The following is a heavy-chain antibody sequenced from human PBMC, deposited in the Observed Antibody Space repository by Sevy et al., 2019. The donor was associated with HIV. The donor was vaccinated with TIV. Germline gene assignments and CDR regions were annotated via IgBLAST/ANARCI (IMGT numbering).Heavy chain of an antibody. CDR2: INPNSGGT. CDR1: GYTFTGYY. CDR3: AREGGYSYGSNWFDP. D-gene: IGHD5-18*01. V-gene: IGHV1-2*02. J-gene: IGHJ5*02. Sequence: ASVKVSCKASGYTFTGYYMHWVRQAPGQGLEWMGWINPNSGGTNYAQKFQGRVTMTRDTSIGTAYMELSRLGSDDTAVYYCAREGGYSYGSNWFDPWGQGTLVTVSS.